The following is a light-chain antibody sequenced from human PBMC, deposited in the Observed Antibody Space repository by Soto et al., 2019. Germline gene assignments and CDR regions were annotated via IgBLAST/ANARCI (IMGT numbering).Light chain of an antibody. V-gene: IGLV2-23*02. CDR1: SSDVGSYNL. J-gene: IGLJ1*01. CDR3: CSYAGSSSPYV. CDR2: EVS. Sequence: LTQPASVSGSPGQSITISCTGTSSDVGSYNLVSWYQQHPGKAPKLMIYEVSKRPSGVSNRFPGSKSGNTASLTISGFQAEEEADYYCCSYAGSSSPYVFGTGTKVTVL.